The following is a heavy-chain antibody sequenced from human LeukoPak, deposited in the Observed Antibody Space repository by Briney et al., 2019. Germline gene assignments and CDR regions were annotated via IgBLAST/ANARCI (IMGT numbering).Heavy chain of an antibody. J-gene: IGHJ6*03. CDR3: AREHYNWNDGKVKYYYCYMDV. D-gene: IGHD1-1*01. Sequence: PSETLSLTCTVSGGSISSYYWSWIRQPAGKGLEWIGRIYTSGSTNYNPSLKSRVTMSVDTSKNQFSLKLSSVTAADTAVYYCAREHYNWNDGKVKYYYCYMDVWGKGTTVTVSS. V-gene: IGHV4-4*07. CDR2: IYTSGST. CDR1: GGSISSYY.